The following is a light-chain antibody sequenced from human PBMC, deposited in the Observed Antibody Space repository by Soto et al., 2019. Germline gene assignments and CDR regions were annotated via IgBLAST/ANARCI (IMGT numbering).Light chain of an antibody. J-gene: IGLJ1*01. CDR2: EVS. V-gene: IGLV2-14*01. CDR1: TSDVFYYNS. Sequence: QSALAQPASVSGSPGQSLTISCTGSTSDVFYYNSVAWYQLHPDKAPKLVVYEVSNRASGASNRFSGSKSGNTASLTISGLQPEDEATYYCSSSTSSHTLGVFGPGTKVTVL. CDR3: SSSTSSHTLGV.